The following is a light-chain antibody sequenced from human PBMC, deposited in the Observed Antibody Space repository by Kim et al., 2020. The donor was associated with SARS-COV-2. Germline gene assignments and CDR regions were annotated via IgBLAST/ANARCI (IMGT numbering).Light chain of an antibody. Sequence: QSALTQPRSVSGSPGQSVTISCTGTSSDVGGYNYVSWYQQHPGKAPKLMIYDVSKRPSGVPDRFSGSKSGNTASLTISGLQAEDEADYYCATWDDSVNGRVFGGGTQLTVL. CDR1: SSDVGGYNY. V-gene: IGLV2-11*01. CDR2: DVS. CDR3: ATWDDSVNGRV. J-gene: IGLJ3*02.